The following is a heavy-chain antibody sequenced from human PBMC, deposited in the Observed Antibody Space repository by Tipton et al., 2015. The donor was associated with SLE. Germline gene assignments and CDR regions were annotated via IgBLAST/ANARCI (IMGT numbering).Heavy chain of an antibody. CDR1: GGSISSSSYY. V-gene: IGHV4-39*01. D-gene: IGHD3-22*01. CDR3: AGAYYYDSSGYYYMYYFDY. J-gene: IGHJ4*02. CDR2: IYYSGST. Sequence: TLSLTCTVSGGSISSSSYYWGWIRQPPGKGLEWIGSIYYSGSTYYNPSLKSRVTISVDTSKNQFSLKLSSVTAADTAVYYCAGAYYYDSSGYYYMYYFDYWGQGTLVNVSS.